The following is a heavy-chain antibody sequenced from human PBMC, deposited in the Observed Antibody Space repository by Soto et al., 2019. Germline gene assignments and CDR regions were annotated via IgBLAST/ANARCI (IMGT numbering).Heavy chain of an antibody. CDR3: ARDMVYYMDV. CDR1: GFTFSDYS. V-gene: IGHV3-48*01. Sequence: EVQLVESGGVLVQPGGSLRLSCAASGFTFSDYSVHWVRQAPGKGLEWVSYISSSSSTIYYADSVKGRFTVSRDNAKNSLYLQMNGLRAEDTAVYYCARDMVYYMDVWGKGTTVTVSS. D-gene: IGHD3-10*01. J-gene: IGHJ6*03. CDR2: ISSSSSTI.